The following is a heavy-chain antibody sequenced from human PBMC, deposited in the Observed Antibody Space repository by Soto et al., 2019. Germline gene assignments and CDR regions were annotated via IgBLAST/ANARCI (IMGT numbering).Heavy chain of an antibody. D-gene: IGHD2-2*01. CDR3: ARTESIVVVPAAPIRWFDP. Sequence: QLQLQESGPGLVKPSETLSLTCTVSGGSISSGDYYWSWIRQPPGKGLEWIGYIYYSGSTYYNPSLKSRVTISVDTSKNQFSLKLSSVTAADTAVYYCARTESIVVVPAAPIRWFDPWGQGTLVTVSS. CDR2: IYYSGST. J-gene: IGHJ5*02. CDR1: GGSISSGDYY. V-gene: IGHV4-30-4*01.